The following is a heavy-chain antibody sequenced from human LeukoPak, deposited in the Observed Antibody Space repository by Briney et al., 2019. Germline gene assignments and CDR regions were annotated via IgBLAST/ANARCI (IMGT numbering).Heavy chain of an antibody. CDR1: GGSFSGYY. Sequence: PSETLSLTCAVYGGSFSGYYWSWILQPPGKGLEWIGEINHSGSTNYNPSLKSRVTISVDTSKNQFSLKLSSVTAADTAVYYCARPISCSATTCSDSFHVWGQGTMVTVSS. CDR3: ARPISCSATTCSDSFHV. D-gene: IGHD2-2*01. J-gene: IGHJ3*01. CDR2: INHSGST. V-gene: IGHV4-34*01.